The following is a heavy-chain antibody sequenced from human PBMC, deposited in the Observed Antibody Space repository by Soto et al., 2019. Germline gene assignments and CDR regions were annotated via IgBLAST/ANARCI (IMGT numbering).Heavy chain of an antibody. CDR1: GGSISSSNW. V-gene: IGHV4-4*02. Sequence: QVQLQESGPGLVKPSGTLSLTCAVSGGSISSSNWWSWVRQPPGKGLEWIGEIYHSGSTNYNPSLKSRVTISVDKSKNQFSLKLSSVTAADTAVYYCARDGAYCGGDCYLDNWFDPWGQGTLVTVSS. D-gene: IGHD2-21*02. CDR3: ARDGAYCGGDCYLDNWFDP. CDR2: IYHSGST. J-gene: IGHJ5*02.